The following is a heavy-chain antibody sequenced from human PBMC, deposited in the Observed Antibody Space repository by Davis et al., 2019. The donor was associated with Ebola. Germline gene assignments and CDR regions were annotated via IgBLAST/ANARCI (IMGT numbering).Heavy chain of an antibody. CDR2: IRYDGSHK. D-gene: IGHD1-26*01. CDR3: AKQRGVGAIDYDY. CDR1: GFTFSSYG. J-gene: IGHJ4*02. V-gene: IGHV3-30*02. Sequence: GESLKISCAASGFTFSSYGIHWVRQAPGKGLEWVAFIRYDGSHKHYADSVKGRFTTIRDNPKNTLYLQMNSLRADDTAVYYCAKQRGVGAIDYDYWGRGTVVTVSS.